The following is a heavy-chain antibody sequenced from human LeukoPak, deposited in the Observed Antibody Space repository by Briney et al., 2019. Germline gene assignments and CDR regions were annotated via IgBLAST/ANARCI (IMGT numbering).Heavy chain of an antibody. D-gene: IGHD1-1*01. CDR1: GFTFSAYA. CDR3: VKITSVTGGDC. V-gene: IGHV3-64D*09. CDR2: ISSNGGSS. Sequence: GGSLRLSCSASGFTFSAYAMYWVRQAPGKGLEYVSGISSNGGSSFYADSVKGRFTISRDNSKNTLYLQMSSMRAEDTAVYYCVKITSVTGGDCWGQGTRLTVSS. J-gene: IGHJ4*02.